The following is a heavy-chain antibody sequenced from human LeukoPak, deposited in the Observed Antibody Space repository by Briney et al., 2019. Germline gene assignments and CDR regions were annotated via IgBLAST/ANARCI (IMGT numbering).Heavy chain of an antibody. Sequence: GRSLRLSCAASGFTFSSYAMHWVRQAPGKGLEWVAVISFDGTNKEYADSVKGRFTVSRDSSKNTLYLQINSLRAEDTAVYYCARDNSGTYYGWFDPWGQGTLVTVSS. V-gene: IGHV3-30*04. D-gene: IGHD1-26*01. CDR2: ISFDGTNK. CDR1: GFTFSSYA. J-gene: IGHJ5*02. CDR3: ARDNSGTYYGWFDP.